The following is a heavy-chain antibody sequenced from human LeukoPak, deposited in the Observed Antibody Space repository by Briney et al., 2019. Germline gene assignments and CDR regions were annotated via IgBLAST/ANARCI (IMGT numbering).Heavy chain of an antibody. J-gene: IGHJ3*02. D-gene: IGHD3-3*01. Sequence: GGSLRLSCAASGFTFSSYWMSWVRQAPGKGLEWVANIKQDGSEKYYVDSVKGRFTISRDNAKNSLYLQMNSLRAEDTAVYYCARDLYYDFWSGHHNRAFDIWGQGTMVAVSS. CDR3: ARDLYYDFWSGHHNRAFDI. CDR1: GFTFSSYW. CDR2: IKQDGSEK. V-gene: IGHV3-7*01.